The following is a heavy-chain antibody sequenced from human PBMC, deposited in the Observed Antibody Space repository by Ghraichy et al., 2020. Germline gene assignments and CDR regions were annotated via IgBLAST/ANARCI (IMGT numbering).Heavy chain of an antibody. D-gene: IGHD3-3*01. CDR3: ARAGSRLNTYYDFWSGKNWFDP. CDR2: ISAYNGNT. V-gene: IGHV1-18*01. CDR1: GYTFTSYG. J-gene: IGHJ5*02. Sequence: ASVKVSCKASGYTFTSYGISWVRQAPGQGLEWMGWISAYNGNTNYAQKLQGRVTMTTDTSTSTAYMELRSLRSDDTAVYYCARAGSRLNTYYDFWSGKNWFDPWGQGTLVTVSS.